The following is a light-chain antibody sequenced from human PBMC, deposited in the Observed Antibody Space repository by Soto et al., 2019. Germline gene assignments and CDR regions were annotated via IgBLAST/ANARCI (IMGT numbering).Light chain of an antibody. V-gene: IGKV3-20*01. CDR3: QQYGSSLKT. J-gene: IGKJ1*01. CDR2: GAS. Sequence: VLTPSTGTLSLSLGVRATLSCRASQSVSNNYLAWYQQKPGQAPRLLIYGASSRATGIPTRFSGSGSGTDFTLTITRLEPEDFAVYYCQQYGSSLKTFGQGTKVDIK. CDR1: QSVSNNY.